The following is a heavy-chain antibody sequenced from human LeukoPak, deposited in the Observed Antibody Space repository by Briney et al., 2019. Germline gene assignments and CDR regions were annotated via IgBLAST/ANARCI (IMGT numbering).Heavy chain of an antibody. CDR2: INPNSGGT. CDR1: GYTFTCYY. V-gene: IGHV1-2*02. Sequence: GASVKVSCKASGYTFTCYYMHWVRQAPGQGLEWMGWINPNSGGTNYAQKFQGRVTMTRDTSISTAYMELSKLRSDDTAVYYCARARITIFGVGNWFDPWGQGTLVTVSS. D-gene: IGHD3-3*01. CDR3: ARARITIFGVGNWFDP. J-gene: IGHJ5*02.